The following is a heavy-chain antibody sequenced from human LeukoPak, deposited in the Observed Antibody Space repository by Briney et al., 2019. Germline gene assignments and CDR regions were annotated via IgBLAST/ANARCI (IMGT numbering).Heavy chain of an antibody. CDR1: GYSFTSYW. J-gene: IGHJ3*02. D-gene: IGHD3-3*01. CDR2: IYPSDSDT. CDR3: ARRTGRSGYGI. Sequence: GESLKVSCKGSGYSFTSYWIGWVRQMPGKGLEWMGIIYPSDSDTKYSPSFEGQVTISVDKAISTAYLQWSSLKGSDTAMYYCARRTGRSGYGIWGQGTMVTVSS. V-gene: IGHV5-51*01.